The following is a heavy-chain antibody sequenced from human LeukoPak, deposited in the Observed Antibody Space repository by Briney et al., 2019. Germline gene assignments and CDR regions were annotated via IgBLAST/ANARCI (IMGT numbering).Heavy chain of an antibody. V-gene: IGHV4-39*01. CDR2: VYYSGST. J-gene: IGHJ4*02. CDR1: GGSISNGNYY. D-gene: IGHD3-22*01. Sequence: PSETLSLTCTVSGGSISNGNYYWIWIRQPPGKGLEWIGSVYYSGSTYYNPSLESRVTMSVDTPKSQFSLRLSSVTAADTAVYYCANILYDSSGDPTVSRYYFDYWGQGTLVTVSS. CDR3: ANILYDSSGDPTVSRYYFDY.